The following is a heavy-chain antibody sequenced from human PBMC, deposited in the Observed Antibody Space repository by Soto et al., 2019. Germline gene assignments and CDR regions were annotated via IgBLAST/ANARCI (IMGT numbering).Heavy chain of an antibody. J-gene: IGHJ4*02. V-gene: IGHV3-23*01. CDR1: GFTFSDYV. CDR2: VNGRGGST. D-gene: IGHD6-19*01. Sequence: EVQLLESGGGLVQPGGSLRLSCAASGFTFSDYVMSWVRQAPGKGLEWVSAVNGRGGSTYYADSVKGRFTISRDNSKNTLSLQMTSLRAGDTAVYYCAKHIAQWLVGSDYFDYWGQGTLVTVSS. CDR3: AKHIAQWLVGSDYFDY.